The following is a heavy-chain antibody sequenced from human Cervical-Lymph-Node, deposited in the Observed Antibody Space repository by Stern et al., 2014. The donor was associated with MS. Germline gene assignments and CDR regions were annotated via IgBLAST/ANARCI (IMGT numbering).Heavy chain of an antibody. D-gene: IGHD2-8*02. J-gene: IGHJ4*02. CDR1: GDSISSYTHY. Sequence: HLQLQESGPGLVKPSETLSLTCAVSGDSISSYTHYWAWIRQPPGKGLEWIGSVYYSGGTYYNPSLKGPVPIPVAPSKNHFSLGLTSVTAADTAVYYCAKHACTGAACPFDLWGQGTLVTVSS. CDR2: VYYSGGT. CDR3: AKHACTGAACPFDL. V-gene: IGHV4-39*01.